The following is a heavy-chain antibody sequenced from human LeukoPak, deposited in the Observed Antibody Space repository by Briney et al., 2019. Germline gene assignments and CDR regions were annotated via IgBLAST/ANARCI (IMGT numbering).Heavy chain of an antibody. D-gene: IGHD3-16*01. CDR1: GGSFSGYY. J-gene: IGHJ4*02. V-gene: IGHV4-34*01. CDR3: ARDLGDFDY. Sequence: SETLSLTCAVYGGSFSGYYWSWIRQPPGKGLEWIGEINHSGSTNYNPSLKSRVTISVDTSKNQFSPKLSSVTAADTAVYYCARDLGDFDYWGQGTLVTVSS. CDR2: INHSGST.